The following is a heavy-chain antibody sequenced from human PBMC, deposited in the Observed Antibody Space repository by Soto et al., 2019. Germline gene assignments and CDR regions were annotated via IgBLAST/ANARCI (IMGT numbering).Heavy chain of an antibody. CDR3: AKDHYYDFWSVHAFDI. V-gene: IGHV3-9*01. CDR2: ISWNSGSI. CDR1: GFTFDDYA. D-gene: IGHD3-3*01. J-gene: IGHJ3*02. Sequence: EVQLVESGGGLVHPGRSLRLSCAASGFTFDDYAMHWVRQAPGKGLEWVSGISWNSGSIGYADSVKGRFTISRDNAKNALYLQMNSLRAEDTVLYYCAKDHYYDFWSVHAFDIWGQGTMVTVSS.